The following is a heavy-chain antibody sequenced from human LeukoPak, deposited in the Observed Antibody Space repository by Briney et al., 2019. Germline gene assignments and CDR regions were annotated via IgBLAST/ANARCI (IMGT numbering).Heavy chain of an antibody. V-gene: IGHV3-23*01. CDR2: ISGSGGST. Sequence: PGGSLRLSCAASGFTFSSYAMSWVRQAPGKGLEWVSAISGSGGSTYYADSVKGRFTISRDNSKNTLYLQMNSLRAEDTAVYYCAKDQEQYSSSSFYFDYWGQGTLVTVSS. J-gene: IGHJ4*02. CDR3: AKDQEQYSSSSFYFDY. D-gene: IGHD6-6*01. CDR1: GFTFSSYA.